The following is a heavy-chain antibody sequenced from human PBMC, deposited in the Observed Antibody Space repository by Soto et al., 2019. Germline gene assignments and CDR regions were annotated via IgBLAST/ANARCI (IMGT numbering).Heavy chain of an antibody. CDR3: ARYSSGWSTPNNWFDP. CDR1: GFTFTRYS. V-gene: IGHV3-21*01. D-gene: IGHD6-19*01. Sequence: GGSLRLSCAASGFTFTRYSMNWVRQAPGKGLEWVSSISSTTNYIYYGDSMKGRFTISRDNAKNSLYLQMNSLRAEDTAVYYCARYSSGWSTPNNWFDPWGQGTLVTVSS. J-gene: IGHJ5*02. CDR2: ISSTTNYI.